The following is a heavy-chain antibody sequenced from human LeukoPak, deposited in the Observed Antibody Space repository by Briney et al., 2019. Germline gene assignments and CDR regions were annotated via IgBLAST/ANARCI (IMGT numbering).Heavy chain of an antibody. J-gene: IGHJ4*02. CDR3: ARDRSSRVHDF. V-gene: IGHV3-33*01. Sequence: GGSLRLSCVASGLTFSNYGMHWVRQAPGKGLEWVAVIWYDGSRKYYAGSVKGRFSISRDNSKNTLYLQMNSLRAEDTAVYYCARDRSSRVHDFWGQGILVTVSS. CDR1: GLTFSNYG. CDR2: IWYDGSRK. D-gene: IGHD6-13*01.